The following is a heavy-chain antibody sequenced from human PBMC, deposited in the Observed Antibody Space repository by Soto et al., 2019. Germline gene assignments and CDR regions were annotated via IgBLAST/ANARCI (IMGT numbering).Heavy chain of an antibody. V-gene: IGHV1-69*13. D-gene: IGHD5-12*01. Sequence: SVKVSCKASGGTFSNYAFSWVRQAPGQGLEWMGGIIPLFGTPNYAQKFQGRLTINADESSSTAYMELSSLRSEDTAIYYCASERVAEMATGGFFDYWGRGTLVTVSS. J-gene: IGHJ4*02. CDR1: GGTFSNYA. CDR3: ASERVAEMATGGFFDY. CDR2: IIPLFGTP.